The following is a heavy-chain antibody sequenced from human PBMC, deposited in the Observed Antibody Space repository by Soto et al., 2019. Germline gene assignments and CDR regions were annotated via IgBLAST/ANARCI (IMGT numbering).Heavy chain of an antibody. Sequence: QVQLVQSGAEVKKPGASVKVSCKASGYTFTSYDINWVRQATGQGLEWMGWMNPNSGNTGYAQKFQCRVTMTRNTSISTAYMELSSLRSEDTAVYSCASDEPAGVPAAINYYYGMDVCGQGTTVTVSS. CDR3: ASDEPAGVPAAINYYYGMDV. J-gene: IGHJ6*02. D-gene: IGHD2-2*01. CDR1: GYTFTSYD. CDR2: MNPNSGNT. V-gene: IGHV1-8*01.